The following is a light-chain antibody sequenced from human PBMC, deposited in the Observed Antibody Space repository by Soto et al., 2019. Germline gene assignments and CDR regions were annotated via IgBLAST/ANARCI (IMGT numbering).Light chain of an antibody. CDR2: GAS. CDR3: QQYGRSPLT. V-gene: IGKV3-20*01. CDR1: QRVSSDY. Sequence: EIVLTQSPGTLSLSPGERATLSCRASQRVSSDYLAWYQQKPGQAPRLLIYGASSRATGIPDRFSGSGSGTDFTLTISRLEPEDFAVYYCQQYGRSPLTFGGGTKVEI. J-gene: IGKJ4*01.